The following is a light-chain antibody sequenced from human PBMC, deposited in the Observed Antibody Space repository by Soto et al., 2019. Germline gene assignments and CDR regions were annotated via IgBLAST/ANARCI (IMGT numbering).Light chain of an antibody. CDR3: QQYYGGPIT. J-gene: IGKJ5*01. V-gene: IGKV4-1*01. CDR1: QSLLSSANNKNY. CDR2: WAS. Sequence: DIVLTQSPDSLTVSLGERATINCKSSQSLLSSANNKNYLAWFQQRPGQPPKVLISWASTRESGVPDRFGGSGSGTDFTLTNSSLHAEHVAVYYCQQYYGGPITFGQGTRLEI.